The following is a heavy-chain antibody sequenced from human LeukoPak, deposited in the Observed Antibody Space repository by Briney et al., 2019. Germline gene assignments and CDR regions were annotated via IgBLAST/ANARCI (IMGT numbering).Heavy chain of an antibody. Sequence: ASVKVSCKTSGYTFSSHGISWVRQAPGQGLEWMGWISAYDGDTNYAQKLQGRITMTTDTSTSTAYMELRSLRSDDTAVYYCASGYGDYEGYAFDIWGQGTMVTVSS. CDR1: GYTFSSHG. V-gene: IGHV1-18*01. D-gene: IGHD4-17*01. J-gene: IGHJ3*02. CDR2: ISAYDGDT. CDR3: ASGYGDYEGYAFDI.